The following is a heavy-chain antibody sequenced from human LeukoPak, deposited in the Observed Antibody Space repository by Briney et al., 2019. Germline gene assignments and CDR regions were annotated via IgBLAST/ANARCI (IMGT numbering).Heavy chain of an antibody. V-gene: IGHV4-30-2*01. CDR3: ARSGYCSSTSCYYFDY. D-gene: IGHD2-2*03. CDR1: GGSISSGGYS. CDR2: IYHSGST. Sequence: SETLSLTCAVSGGSISSGGYSWSWIRQPPGKGLEWIGYIYHSGSTYYNPSLKSRVTISVDRSKNQFSLKLSSVTAADTAVYYCARSGYCSSTSCYYFDYWGQGTLVTVSS. J-gene: IGHJ4*02.